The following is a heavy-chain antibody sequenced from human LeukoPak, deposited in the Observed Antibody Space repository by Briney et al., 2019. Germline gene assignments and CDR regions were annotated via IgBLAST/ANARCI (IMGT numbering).Heavy chain of an antibody. D-gene: IGHD4-17*01. CDR2: IYDSGST. CDR3: ARYGDYAFGMFT. J-gene: IGHJ5*02. Sequence: PSETLSLTCTVSGVSVSSGSYYWNWIRQPPGKGLEWIGYIYDSGSTNYNPSLKSRVSISVDTSMNQFSMKLTSMTAADTAVYYCARYGDYAFGMFTWGQGTLFTVSS. CDR1: GVSVSSGSYY. V-gene: IGHV4-61*01.